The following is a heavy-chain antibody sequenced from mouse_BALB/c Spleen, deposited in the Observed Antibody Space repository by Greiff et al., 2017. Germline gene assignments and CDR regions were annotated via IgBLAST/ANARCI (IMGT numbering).Heavy chain of an antibody. CDR3: ARSYYGNPFYAMDY. Sequence: EVMLVESGGGLVQPGGSRKLSCAASGFTFSSFGMHWVRQAPEKGLEWVAYISSGSSTIYYADTVKGRFTISRDNPKNTLFLQMTSLRSEDTAMYYCARSYYGNPFYAMDYWGQGTSVTVSS. D-gene: IGHD2-10*01. V-gene: IGHV5-17*02. J-gene: IGHJ4*01. CDR1: GFTFSSFG. CDR2: ISSGSSTI.